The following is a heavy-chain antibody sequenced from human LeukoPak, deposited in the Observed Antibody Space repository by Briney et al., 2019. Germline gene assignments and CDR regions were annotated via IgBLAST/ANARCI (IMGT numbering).Heavy chain of an antibody. CDR1: GFTFSNFW. V-gene: IGHV3-7*01. D-gene: IGHD1-26*01. CDR3: ASQRDGASDY. CDR2: IKQDGSEK. Sequence: PGGSLRPSCAASGFTFSNFWMTWVRQAPGKGLEWVGSIKQDGSEKYYVDSVKGRFTFSRDNGKNSVYLQMSSLRADDTAVYYCASQRDGASDYWGQGTLVTVSS. J-gene: IGHJ4*02.